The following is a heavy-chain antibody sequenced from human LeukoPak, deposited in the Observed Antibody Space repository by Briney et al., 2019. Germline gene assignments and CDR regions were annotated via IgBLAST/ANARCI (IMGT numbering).Heavy chain of an antibody. J-gene: IGHJ4*02. CDR3: ARSGKIYFDWLLDY. Sequence: GGSLRLSCAASGFTFSSYAMSWIRQVPGKGLEWVSYIGRSGTTIHYADSVKGRFTISWDNAKKSLYLQMNSLRAEDTAVYYCARSGKIYFDWLLDYWGQGTLVTVSS. CDR1: GFTFSSYA. D-gene: IGHD3-9*01. V-gene: IGHV3-11*04. CDR2: IGRSGTTI.